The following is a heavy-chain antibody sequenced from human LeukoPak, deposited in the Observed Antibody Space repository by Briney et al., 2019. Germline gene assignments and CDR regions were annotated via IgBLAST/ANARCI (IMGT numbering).Heavy chain of an antibody. Sequence: GGSLRLSCAASGFTVSSNYMSWVRQAPGKGLEWVSVIYSGGSTYYADSVKGRFTISRDNSKNTLYLQMNSLRAEDTAVYYCARGRDYYDSSGYYNWGQGTLVTVSS. CDR2: IYSGGST. J-gene: IGHJ4*02. D-gene: IGHD3-22*01. V-gene: IGHV3-53*01. CDR3: ARGRDYYDSSGYYN. CDR1: GFTVSSNY.